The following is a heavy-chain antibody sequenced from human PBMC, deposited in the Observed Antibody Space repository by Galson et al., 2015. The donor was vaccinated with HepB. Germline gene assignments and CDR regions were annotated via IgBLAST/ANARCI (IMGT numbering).Heavy chain of an antibody. CDR2: ISGSGGST. CDR3: AKDNSLPAAGTYYYYGMDV. J-gene: IGHJ6*02. D-gene: IGHD6-13*01. V-gene: IGHV3-23*01. Sequence: SLRLSCAASGFTFSSYAMSWVRQAPGKELEWVSAISGSGGSTYYADSVKGRFTISRDNSKNTLYLQMNSLRAEDTAVYYCAKDNSLPAAGTYYYYGMDVWGQGTTVTVSS. CDR1: GFTFSSYA.